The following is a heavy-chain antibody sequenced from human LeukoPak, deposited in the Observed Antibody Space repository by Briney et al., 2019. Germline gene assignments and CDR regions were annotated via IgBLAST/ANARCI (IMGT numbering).Heavy chain of an antibody. D-gene: IGHD4-23*01. V-gene: IGHV3-23*01. CDR3: AKGVYGGDSVLIDY. J-gene: IGHJ4*02. CDR2: ISGSGGST. Sequence: GGSLRLSCAASGFTFSSYAMGWVRQAPGKGLEWVSAISGSGGSTYYADSVKGRFTISRDNSKNTLYLQMNSLRAEDTAVYYCAKGVYGGDSVLIDYWGQGTLVTVSS. CDR1: GFTFSSYA.